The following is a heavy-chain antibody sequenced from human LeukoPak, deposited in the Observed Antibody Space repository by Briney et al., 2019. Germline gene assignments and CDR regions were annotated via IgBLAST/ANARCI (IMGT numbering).Heavy chain of an antibody. V-gene: IGHV1-69*01. CDR1: GGTFSSYA. Sequence: SSVKVSCKASGGTFSSYAISWVRQAPGQGLEWMGGIIPIFGTANYAQKFQGKVTITADESTSTAYMELSSLRSEDTAVYYCAREASGSSRPFDYWGQGTLVTVSS. CDR3: AREASGSSRPFDY. CDR2: IIPIFGTA. D-gene: IGHD6-13*01. J-gene: IGHJ4*02.